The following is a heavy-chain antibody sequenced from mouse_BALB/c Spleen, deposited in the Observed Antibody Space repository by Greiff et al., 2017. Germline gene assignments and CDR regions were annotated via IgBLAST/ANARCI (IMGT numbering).Heavy chain of an antibody. J-gene: IGHJ3*01. V-gene: IGHV5-4*02. Sequence: EVMLVESGGGLVKPGGSLKLSCAASGFTFSDYYMYWVRQTPEKRLEWVATISDGGSYTYYPDSVKGRFTISRDNAKNNLYLQMSSLKSEDTAMYYCASGLLPFAYWGQGTLVTVSA. CDR2: ISDGGSYT. CDR1: GFTFSDYY. CDR3: ASGLLPFAY. D-gene: IGHD6-1*01.